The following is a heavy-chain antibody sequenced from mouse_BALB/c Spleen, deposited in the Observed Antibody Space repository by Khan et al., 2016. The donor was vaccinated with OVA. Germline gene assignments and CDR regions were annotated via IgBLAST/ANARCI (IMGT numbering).Heavy chain of an antibody. CDR3: TRGGYGGFAD. CDR1: GYTFTSYY. V-gene: IGHV1S81*02. J-gene: IGHJ3*01. CDR2: INPSDGGS. Sequence: QVQLKQSGAELVKPGASVKLSCKASGYTFTSYYMYWVKKRPGQGLEWIGEINPSDGGSNFNEKFKSKATLTVDKSSSTAYMQLSSLTSEDSAVYYSTRGGYGGFADWGQGTLVTVSA. D-gene: IGHD3-1*01.